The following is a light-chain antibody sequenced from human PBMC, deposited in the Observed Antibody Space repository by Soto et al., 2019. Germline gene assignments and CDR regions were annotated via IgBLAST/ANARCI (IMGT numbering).Light chain of an antibody. CDR3: QQYGTSPGT. V-gene: IGKV3-20*01. Sequence: EIVMTQSPATLSVSPGEIATLSFRASQSVSSTLAWYQQKPGQAPRLLIYGASSRATGIPDRFSGSGSGTDFTLTISRLEPEDLAVYYCQQYGTSPGTFGQGTKVDIK. CDR2: GAS. J-gene: IGKJ1*01. CDR1: QSVSST.